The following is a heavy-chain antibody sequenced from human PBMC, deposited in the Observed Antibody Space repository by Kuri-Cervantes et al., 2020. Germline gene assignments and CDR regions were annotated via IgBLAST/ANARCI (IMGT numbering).Heavy chain of an antibody. Sequence: SVKVSCKASGYTFTSYGISWVRQAPGQGLEWMGGIIPIFGTANYAQKFQGRVTITADESTSTAYMELSSLRSEDTAVYYCARGWDYYGSGSYYGFDYWGQGTLVTVSS. CDR1: GYTFTSYG. CDR2: IIPIFGTA. V-gene: IGHV1-69*13. D-gene: IGHD3-10*01. CDR3: ARGWDYYGSGSYYGFDY. J-gene: IGHJ4*02.